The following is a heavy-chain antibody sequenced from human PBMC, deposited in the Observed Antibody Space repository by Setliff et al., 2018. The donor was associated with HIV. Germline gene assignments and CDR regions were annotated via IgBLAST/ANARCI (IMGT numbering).Heavy chain of an antibody. V-gene: IGHV4-38-2*02. CDR1: AYSIRNGYY. Sequence: PSETLSLTCTVSAYSIRNGYYWGWIRQSPGKGLEWIGTLYYDGNNNYYNPSLKSRVIISVDTSKNQFSLQLSSVTAADTAVYYCARQSTTSRDFDSWGQGTLVTVSS. CDR3: ARQSTTSRDFDS. D-gene: IGHD2-2*01. J-gene: IGHJ4*02. CDR2: LYYDGNNN.